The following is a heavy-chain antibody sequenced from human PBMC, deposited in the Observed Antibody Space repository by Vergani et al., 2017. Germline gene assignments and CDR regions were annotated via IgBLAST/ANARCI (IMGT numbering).Heavy chain of an antibody. J-gene: IGHJ6*02. Sequence: EVQLLESGGGLVQPGGSLTLSCVASGFSFRNAWMNWVRRTPGKGLEWVGRIKSTFDSGTTDYAAAVKGRFTISRDDSKNTLFLQMNGLKTEDIGVYYCTTDPRYCGDGSCYWLRDHHYYGMDVWGQGTTVTVSS. CDR1: GFSFRNAW. D-gene: IGHD2-21*01. CDR3: TTDPRYCGDGSCYWLRDHHYYGMDV. V-gene: IGHV3-15*07. CDR2: IKSTFDSGTT.